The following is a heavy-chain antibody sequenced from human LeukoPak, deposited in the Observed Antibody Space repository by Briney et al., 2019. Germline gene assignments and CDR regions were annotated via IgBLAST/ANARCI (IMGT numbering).Heavy chain of an antibody. D-gene: IGHD1-14*01. CDR1: GYTFTDYY. V-gene: IGHV1-69-2*01. Sequence: GATVKISCKASGYTFTDYYMHWVQQAPGKGLEWMGRVDPEDGETIYAEKFQGRVTITADTSTDTAYMELSSLRSEDTAVYYCATDDGKNAFDIWGQGTMVTVSS. J-gene: IGHJ3*02. CDR3: ATDDGKNAFDI. CDR2: VDPEDGET.